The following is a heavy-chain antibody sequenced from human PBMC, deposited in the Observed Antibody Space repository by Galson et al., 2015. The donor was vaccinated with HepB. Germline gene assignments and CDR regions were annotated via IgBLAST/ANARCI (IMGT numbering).Heavy chain of an antibody. CDR3: AKGSCSSTSCYFDY. CDR1: GFTFSSYG. D-gene: IGHD2-2*01. Sequence: SLRLSCAASGFTFSSYGMHWVRQAPGKGLEWVAVIWYDGSNKYYADSVKGRFTISRDNSKDTLYLQMNSLRAEDTAVYYCAKGSCSSTSCYFDYWGQGTLVTVSS. V-gene: IGHV3-33*06. J-gene: IGHJ4*02. CDR2: IWYDGSNK.